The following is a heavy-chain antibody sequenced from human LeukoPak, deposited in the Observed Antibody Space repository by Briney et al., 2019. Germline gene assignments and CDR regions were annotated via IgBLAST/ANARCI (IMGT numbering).Heavy chain of an antibody. Sequence: SVKVSCKASGGTFSSYAISWVRQAPGQGLKWMGGIIPIFGTANYAQKFQGRVTMTRDKSTSTVYMELRSLRSDDTATYYCAKRVMIGNCMDVWGKGTSVIISS. CDR3: AKRVMIGNCMDV. CDR1: GGTFSSYA. CDR2: IIPIFGTA. J-gene: IGHJ6*04. D-gene: IGHD2-21*01. V-gene: IGHV1-69*05.